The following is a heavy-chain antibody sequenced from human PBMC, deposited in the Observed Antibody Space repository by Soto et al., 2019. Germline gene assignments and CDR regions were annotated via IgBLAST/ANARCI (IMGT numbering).Heavy chain of an antibody. J-gene: IGHJ3*02. V-gene: IGHV4-61*01. CDR3: ASSLRRDAFDI. CDR1: GGSVSSGSYY. D-gene: IGHD3-16*01. CDR2: IYYSGST. Sequence: SETLSLTCTVSGGSVSSGSYYWSWIRQPPGKGLEWIGYIYYSGSTNYNPSLKSRVTISVDTSKNQFSLKLSSVTAADTAVYYCASSLRRDAFDIWGQGTMGTFSS.